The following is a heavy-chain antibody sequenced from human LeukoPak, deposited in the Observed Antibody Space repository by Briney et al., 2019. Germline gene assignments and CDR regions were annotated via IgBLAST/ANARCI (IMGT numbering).Heavy chain of an antibody. Sequence: GGSLRLSCVAPQMPFSSYTMNWVRQAPGKGLEWFSGISANGVTTYYVDSAKGRFTTSRDNSRNTLFLHLSSLKVDDTAVYYCARMPSTEIYYFYYMDVWGKGTTVTVSS. D-gene: IGHD2-2*01. V-gene: IGHV3-23*01. J-gene: IGHJ6*03. CDR2: ISANGVTT. CDR3: ARMPSTEIYYFYYMDV. CDR1: QMPFSSYT.